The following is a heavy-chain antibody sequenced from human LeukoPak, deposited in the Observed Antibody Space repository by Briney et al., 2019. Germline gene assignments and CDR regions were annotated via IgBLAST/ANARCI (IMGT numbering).Heavy chain of an antibody. CDR3: AKTLMWSVVVVAATGGFAD. CDR1: GFTFDDYG. CDR2: INWNGGST. V-gene: IGHV3-20*04. Sequence: GGSLRLSCAASGFTFDDYGMSWVRQAPGKGLEWVSGINWNGGSTGYADSVKGRFTISRDNSKNTLYLQMNSLRAEDTAIYYCAKTLMWSVVVVAATGGFADWGQGTLVTVSS. J-gene: IGHJ4*02. D-gene: IGHD2-15*01.